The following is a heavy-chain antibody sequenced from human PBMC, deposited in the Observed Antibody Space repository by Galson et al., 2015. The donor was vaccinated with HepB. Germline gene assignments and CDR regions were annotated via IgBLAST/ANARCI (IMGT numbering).Heavy chain of an antibody. CDR1: GYIFTTYG. CDR3: ARVYCSSTSCYSGYDAPYFDY. Sequence: SVKVSCKASGYIFTTYGISWVRQAPGQGLEWMGWISSYNGNTNYAQKLQGRVTMTTDKSTSTAYMQLRSLRSDDTAVYYCARVYCSSTSCYSGYDAPYFDYWGQGTLVTVSS. V-gene: IGHV1-18*04. CDR2: ISSYNGNT. J-gene: IGHJ4*02. D-gene: IGHD2-2*02.